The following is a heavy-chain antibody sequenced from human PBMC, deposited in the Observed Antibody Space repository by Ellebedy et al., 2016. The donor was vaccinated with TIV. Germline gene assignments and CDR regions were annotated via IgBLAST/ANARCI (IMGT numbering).Heavy chain of an antibody. D-gene: IGHD1-26*01. CDR3: ARGGASSKYFDY. CDR2: IYYTGGT. Sequence: MPSETLSLTCTVSGGSISDYYWSWIRQPPGKGLEWIGFIYYTGGTNYNPSLKSRVTISVETSNNQFSLKLSSVTAADTAIYYCARGGASSKYFDYWGQGTLVTVSS. V-gene: IGHV4-59*01. CDR1: GGSISDYY. J-gene: IGHJ4*02.